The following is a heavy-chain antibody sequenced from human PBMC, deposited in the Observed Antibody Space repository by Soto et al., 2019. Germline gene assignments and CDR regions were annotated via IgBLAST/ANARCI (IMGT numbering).Heavy chain of an antibody. CDR1: GGSISSYY. J-gene: IGHJ6*02. V-gene: IGHV4-59*01. CDR2: IYYSGST. D-gene: IGHD2-15*01. Sequence: SETLSLTCTVSGGSISSYYWSWIRKTPGKGLEWIGYIYYSGSTNYNPSLKSRVTISVDTSKNQFSLKLSSVTAAYTAVYYCARVVMPFDGMDVWGQGTTVTVSS. CDR3: ARVVMPFDGMDV.